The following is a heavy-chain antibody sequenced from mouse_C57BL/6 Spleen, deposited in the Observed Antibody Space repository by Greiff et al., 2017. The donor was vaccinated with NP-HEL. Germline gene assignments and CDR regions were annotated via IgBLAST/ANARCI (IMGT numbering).Heavy chain of an antibody. J-gene: IGHJ2*01. CDR3: ASLLYFDY. CDR2: ISDGGSYT. D-gene: IGHD2-1*01. CDR1: GFTFSSYA. V-gene: IGHV5-4*03. Sequence: EVKLVESGGGLVKPGGSLKLSCAASGFTFSSYAMSWVRQTPEKRLEWVATISDGGSYTYYPDNVKGRFTISRDNAKNNLYLQMSHLKSEDTAMYYCASLLYFDYWGQGTTLTVSS.